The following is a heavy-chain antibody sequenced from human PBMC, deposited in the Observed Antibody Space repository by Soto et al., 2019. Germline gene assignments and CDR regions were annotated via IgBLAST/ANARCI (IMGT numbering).Heavy chain of an antibody. D-gene: IGHD2-15*01. J-gene: IGHJ3*02. CDR2: IKSKTDGGTT. CDR3: TTVAPWDPVVVVVAATQEGAFDI. CDR1: GFTFSNAW. Sequence: GGSLRLSCAASGFTFSNAWMSWVRQAPGKGLEWVGRIKSKTDGGTTDYAAPVKGRLTISRDDSKNTLYLQMNSLKTEDTAVYYCTTVAPWDPVVVVVAATQEGAFDIWGQGTMVTVSS. V-gene: IGHV3-15*01.